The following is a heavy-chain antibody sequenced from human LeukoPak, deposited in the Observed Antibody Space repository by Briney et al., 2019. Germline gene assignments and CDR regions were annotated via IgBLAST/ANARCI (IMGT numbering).Heavy chain of an antibody. CDR3: ARVSSSGYYLYFDY. V-gene: IGHV4-59*01. D-gene: IGHD3-22*01. J-gene: IGHJ4*02. CDR1: GGSISSYY. Sequence: SETRSLTCTVSGGSISSYYWSWIRQPPGKGLGWIGYIYYSGSTNYNPSLKSRVTISVDTSKNQFSLKLSSVTAADTAVYYCARVSSSGYYLYFDYWGQGTLVTVSS. CDR2: IYYSGST.